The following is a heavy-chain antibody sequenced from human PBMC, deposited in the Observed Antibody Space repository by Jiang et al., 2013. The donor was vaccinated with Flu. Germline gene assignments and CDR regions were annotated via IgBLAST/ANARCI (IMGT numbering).Heavy chain of an antibody. CDR1: GGSISSYY. CDR2: IYYSGST. Sequence: GSGLVKPSETLSLTCTVSGGSISSYYWSWIRQPPGKGLEWIGYIYYSGSTNYNPSLKSRVTISVDTSKNQFSLKLSSVTAADTAVYYCARAVTMVRGAPGDYGMDVWGQGDHGHRLL. D-gene: IGHD3-10*01. CDR3: ARAVTMVRGAPGDYGMDV. V-gene: IGHV4-59*01. J-gene: IGHJ6*02.